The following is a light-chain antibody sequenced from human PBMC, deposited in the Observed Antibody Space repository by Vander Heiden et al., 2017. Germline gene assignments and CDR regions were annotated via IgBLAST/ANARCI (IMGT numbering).Light chain of an antibody. V-gene: IGKV3-15*01. CDR2: AAS. Sequence: EILMTQSPATLSVSPGERATLSCRASQSISSNLAWYQQKPGQAPRLLIYAASTRATGIPARFSGSGSGTEFTLTISSLQSEDFAVYYCQQYNNWPPVYTFGQGTKLETK. CDR3: QQYNNWPPVYT. CDR1: QSISSN. J-gene: IGKJ2*01.